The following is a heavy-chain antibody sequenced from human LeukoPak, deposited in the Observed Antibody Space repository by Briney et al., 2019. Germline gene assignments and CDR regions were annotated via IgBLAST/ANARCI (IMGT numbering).Heavy chain of an antibody. V-gene: IGHV4-61*01. CDR1: GGSVSSGSYY. J-gene: IGHJ4*02. CDR2: IYYSGST. Sequence: SETLSLTCSVSGGSVSSGSYYWSWIRQPPGKGLEWIGYIYYSGSTNYNPSLKSRVTISVDTSKNQFSLKLSSVTAADTAVYYCARVYDSSGYYFDYWGQGTLVTVSS. D-gene: IGHD3-22*01. CDR3: ARVYDSSGYYFDY.